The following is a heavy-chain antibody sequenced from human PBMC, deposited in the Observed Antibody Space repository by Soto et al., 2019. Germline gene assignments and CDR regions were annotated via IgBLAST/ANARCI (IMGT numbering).Heavy chain of an antibody. CDR3: ARVPLRGPKRLYYYGLDV. CDR1: GGSISGTY. D-gene: IGHD1-1*01. J-gene: IGHJ6*02. V-gene: IGHV4-4*07. CDR2: IDTSGRT. Sequence: KPSETLSLTCIVSGGSISGTYWSWIRQPAGKGLEWIGHIDTSGRTNYNPSLKRRVLMSVDMSKNQFSLKLTSVTAADTAVYFCARVPLRGPKRLYYYGLDVWGQGTTVTVSS.